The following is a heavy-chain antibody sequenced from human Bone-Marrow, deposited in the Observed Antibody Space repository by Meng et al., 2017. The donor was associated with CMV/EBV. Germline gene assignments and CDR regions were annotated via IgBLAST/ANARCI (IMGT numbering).Heavy chain of an antibody. CDR3: ARGQLGTSNWYFDF. Sequence: GVLKISCAASGFTFTTYSMNWVRQAPGKGLEWVSSISSSGDYMYYADSVKGRFTISRDNAKNSLYLQMSSLRAEDTAIYYCARGQLGTSNWYFDFWGRGTRVTGSS. D-gene: IGHD7-27*01. CDR1: GFTFTTYS. J-gene: IGHJ2*01. CDR2: ISSSGDYM. V-gene: IGHV3-21*01.